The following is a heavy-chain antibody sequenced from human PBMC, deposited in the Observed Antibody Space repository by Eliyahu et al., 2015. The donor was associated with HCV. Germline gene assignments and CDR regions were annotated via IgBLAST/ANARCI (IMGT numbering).Heavy chain of an antibody. CDR3: TTVGWSPHY. V-gene: IGHV3-15*01. Sequence: GGTTDYAAPVKGRFTISRDDSKTTLYLQMNSLKTEDTAVYYCTTVGWSPHYWGQGTLVTVSS. CDR2: GGTT. D-gene: IGHD6-19*01. J-gene: IGHJ4*02.